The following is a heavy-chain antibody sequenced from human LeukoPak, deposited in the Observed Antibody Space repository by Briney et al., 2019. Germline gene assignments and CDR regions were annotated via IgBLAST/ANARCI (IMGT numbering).Heavy chain of an antibody. D-gene: IGHD4-23*01. Sequence: ASVKISCKVSGYTFTDYYMHWVQQAPGKGLEWVALVDPEDGDTKYAEKLKGRVTITGDTSKDTAYMELSSLRPEYTAVYYCATVGRRTSDSVLTPYDAFDIWGQGTMVTVSS. CDR1: GYTFTDYY. CDR2: VDPEDGDT. V-gene: IGHV1-69-2*01. CDR3: ATVGRRTSDSVLTPYDAFDI. J-gene: IGHJ3*02.